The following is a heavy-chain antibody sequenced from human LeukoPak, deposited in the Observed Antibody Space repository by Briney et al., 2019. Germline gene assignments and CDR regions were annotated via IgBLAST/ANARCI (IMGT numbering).Heavy chain of an antibody. D-gene: IGHD3-9*01. CDR1: GFTFSSYA. V-gene: IGHV3-23*01. J-gene: IGHJ4*02. Sequence: PGGSLRVFCAASGFTFSSYAMSWVRQAPGKGLEGVSAISGSGGSTYYADSVKGRFTISRDNSKNTLYLQMNSLRAEDTAVYYCARMSLTGYPKGFDYWGQGTLVTVSS. CDR3: ARMSLTGYPKGFDY. CDR2: ISGSGGST.